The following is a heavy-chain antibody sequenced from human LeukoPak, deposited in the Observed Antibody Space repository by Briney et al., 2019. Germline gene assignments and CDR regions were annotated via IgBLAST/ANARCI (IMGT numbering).Heavy chain of an antibody. CDR2: IYYSGST. CDR1: GGSISSYY. V-gene: IGHV4-59*08. J-gene: IGHJ4*02. D-gene: IGHD3-22*01. Sequence: SETLSLTCTVSGGSISSYYWSWIRQPPGKGLEWIGYIYYSGSTNYNPSLKSRVTISVDTSKNQFSLKLSSVTAADTAVYYCASFAKIFYDSSGYYSTKYYFDYWGQGTLVTVSS. CDR3: ASFAKIFYDSSGYYSTKYYFDY.